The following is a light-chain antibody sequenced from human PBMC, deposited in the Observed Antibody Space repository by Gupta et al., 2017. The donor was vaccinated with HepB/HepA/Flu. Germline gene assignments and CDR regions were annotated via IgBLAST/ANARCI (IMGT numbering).Light chain of an antibody. V-gene: IGLV3-25*03. Sequence: SPELTQPPSVSVSPGQTARITCSGDVLPNQYAYWYHQKHGQAPVLIGYKDTERPPGTPERFAGSSSGAKANCTITVVQAEDEADDDGQYEASTGTWGVFGTGTKVSVL. CDR3: QYEASTGTWGV. J-gene: IGLJ1*01. CDR2: KDT. CDR1: VLPNQY.